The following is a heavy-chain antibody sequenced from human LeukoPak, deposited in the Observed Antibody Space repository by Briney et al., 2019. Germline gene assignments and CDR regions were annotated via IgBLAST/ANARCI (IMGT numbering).Heavy chain of an antibody. D-gene: IGHD2-2*01. CDR1: GYTFTDYY. J-gene: IGHJ4*02. CDR2: INPNSGFT. Sequence: GASVEVSCKASGYTFTDYYIHWVRQAPGQGLEWMGWINPNSGFTNYAQKFQGRVTMSRDTSISTAYMELSRLRSDDTAVYYCARLADCSSSSCRSFDYWGQGTLVTVSS. V-gene: IGHV1-2*02. CDR3: ARLADCSSSSCRSFDY.